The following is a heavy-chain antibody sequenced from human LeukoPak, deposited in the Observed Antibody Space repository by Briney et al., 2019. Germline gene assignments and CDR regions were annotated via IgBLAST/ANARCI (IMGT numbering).Heavy chain of an antibody. CDR2: VYYSGST. CDR1: AGSMNNFC. D-gene: IGHD3-22*01. Sequence: PSETLSLTCSVSAGSMNNFCWSWIRQPPGKGLEWVGNVYYSGSTDSNPSLKSRVTMSVDTSKNQFSMKLSSVTAADTAVYYCARGGTPITMIVVESNWFDPWGQGTRVTVSS. J-gene: IGHJ5*02. V-gene: IGHV4-59*01. CDR3: ARGGTPITMIVVESNWFDP.